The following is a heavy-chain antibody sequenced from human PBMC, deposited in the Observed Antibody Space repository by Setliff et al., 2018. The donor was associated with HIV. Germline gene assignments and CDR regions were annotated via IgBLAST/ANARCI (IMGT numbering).Heavy chain of an antibody. Sequence: SETLSLTCTVSGGSISSSSHYWGWIRQPPGKGLEWIGSIYFSGSTYYNPSLKSRATISVDMSKNQFSLKLSSVTASDTAVYYCARLQDSSGYYFYWGQGTLVTVSS. V-gene: IGHV4-39*01. J-gene: IGHJ4*02. D-gene: IGHD3-22*01. CDR2: IYFSGST. CDR3: ARLQDSSGYYFY. CDR1: GGSISSSSHY.